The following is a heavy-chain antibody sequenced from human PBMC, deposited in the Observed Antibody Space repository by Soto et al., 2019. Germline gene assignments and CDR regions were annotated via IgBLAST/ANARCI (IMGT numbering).Heavy chain of an antibody. J-gene: IGHJ6*02. CDR3: AALHYDSLTGTGYYGMDV. D-gene: IGHD3-9*01. CDR2: IVVGSGNT. CDR1: GFTFTSSA. V-gene: IGHV1-58*01. Sequence: SVKVSCKASGFTFTSSAVQWVRQARGQRLEWIGWIVVGSGNTNYAQKFQERVTITRDMSTSTAYMELSSLRSEDTAVYYCAALHYDSLTGTGYYGMDVWGQGTTVTVSS.